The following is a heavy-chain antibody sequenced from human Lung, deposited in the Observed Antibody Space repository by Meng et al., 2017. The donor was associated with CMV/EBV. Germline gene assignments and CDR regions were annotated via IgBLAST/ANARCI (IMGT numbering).Heavy chain of an antibody. CDR2: ISGSGGST. J-gene: IGHJ5*02. CDR1: GFTFSSYA. Sequence: GEXXKISCAASGFTFSSYAMSGVRQAPGKGLEWVSAISGSGGSTYYADSVKGRFTISRDNSKNTLYLQMNSLRAEDTAVYYCAKGAAAAGFDPWGQGTLVTVSS. V-gene: IGHV3-23*01. D-gene: IGHD6-13*01. CDR3: AKGAAAAGFDP.